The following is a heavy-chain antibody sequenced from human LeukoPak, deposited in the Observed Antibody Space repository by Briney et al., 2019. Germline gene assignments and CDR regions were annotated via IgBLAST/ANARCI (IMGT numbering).Heavy chain of an antibody. V-gene: IGHV3-11*01. CDR1: GFTFSXYY. CDR2: ISSSGSTI. CDR3: ARDGSYHSSDY. Sequence: SLRLSCAAXGFTFSXYYMSWIRQAPGKGLEWVSYISSSGSTIYYADSVKGRFTISRDNAKNSLYLQMNSLRAEDTAVYYCARDGSYHSSDYWGQGTLVTVSS. D-gene: IGHD3-10*01. J-gene: IGHJ4*02.